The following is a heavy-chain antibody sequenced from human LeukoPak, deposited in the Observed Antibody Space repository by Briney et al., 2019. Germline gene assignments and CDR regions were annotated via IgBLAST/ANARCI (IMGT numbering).Heavy chain of an antibody. CDR3: ATGVGNPSFYSGSYYSWGAFDI. CDR1: GYTFTSYY. V-gene: IGHV1-24*01. CDR2: FDPEDGET. Sequence: RRASVKVSCKASGYTFTSYYMHWVRQAPGKGLEWMGGFDPEDGETIYAQKFQGRVTMTEDTSTDTAYMELSSLRSEDTAVYYCATGVGNPSFYSGSYYSWGAFDIWGQGTMVTVSS. J-gene: IGHJ3*02. D-gene: IGHD1-26*01.